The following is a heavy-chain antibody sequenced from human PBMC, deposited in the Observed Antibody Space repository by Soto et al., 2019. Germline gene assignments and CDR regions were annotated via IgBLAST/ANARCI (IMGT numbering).Heavy chain of an antibody. CDR2: ISNSGSIT. CDR1: GFRFSDYY. Sequence: GGSLRLSCAAFGFRFSDYYMTWLRQTPGKGLEWVSYISNSGSITHYADSVKGRFAISRDNAKNSLYLQMNTLRAEDTAVYYCARDFSSRGDVWGKGTTVTVSS. J-gene: IGHJ6*04. D-gene: IGHD6-6*01. V-gene: IGHV3-11*01. CDR3: ARDFSSRGDV.